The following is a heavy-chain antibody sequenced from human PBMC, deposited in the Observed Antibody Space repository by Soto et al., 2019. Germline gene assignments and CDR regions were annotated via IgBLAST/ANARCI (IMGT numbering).Heavy chain of an antibody. Sequence: SETLSLTCTVSGDSIRNYFWSWIRQPAGKGLEWIGRIYTSGSSNYNPSLKSRLTMSVDTSKNQVSLNLRSVTAADTAVYYCARDPGTSMIEDYYNGMDVWGRGTTVTVSS. D-gene: IGHD3-16*01. CDR2: IYTSGSS. CDR1: GDSIRNYF. J-gene: IGHJ6*02. CDR3: ARDPGTSMIEDYYNGMDV. V-gene: IGHV4-4*07.